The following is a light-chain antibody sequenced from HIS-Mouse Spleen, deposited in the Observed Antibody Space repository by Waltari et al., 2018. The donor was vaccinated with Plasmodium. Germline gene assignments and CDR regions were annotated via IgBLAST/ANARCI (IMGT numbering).Light chain of an antibody. CDR1: ALPKKY. CDR2: EDS. V-gene: IGLV3-10*01. J-gene: IGLJ3*02. Sequence: SYELTQPPSVSVSPGQTARITCSGDALPKKYAYWYQQKSGQAPVLVIYEDSKRPSGIPEGVSGSSSGTMATLTISGAQVEDEADYYCYSDLTDSSGNHRVFGGGTKLTVL. CDR3: YSDLTDSSGNHRV.